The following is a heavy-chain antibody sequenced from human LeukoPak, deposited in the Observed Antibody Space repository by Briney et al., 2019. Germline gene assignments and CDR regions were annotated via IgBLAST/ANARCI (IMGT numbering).Heavy chain of an antibody. CDR3: ARDGGYNWNDSDYYYYYMDV. V-gene: IGHV4-59*01. Sequence: SETLSLTCAVYGGSFSGYYWSWIRQPPGKGLEWIGYIYYSGSTNYNPSLKSRVTISVDTSKNQFSLKLSSVTAADTAVYYCARDGGYNWNDSDYYYYYMDVWGKGTTVTVSS. D-gene: IGHD1-1*01. CDR2: IYYSGST. J-gene: IGHJ6*03. CDR1: GGSFSGYY.